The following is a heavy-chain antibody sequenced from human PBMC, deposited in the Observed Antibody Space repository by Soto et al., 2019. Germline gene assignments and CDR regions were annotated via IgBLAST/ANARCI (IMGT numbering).Heavy chain of an antibody. CDR3: ARRASIRFLEWLTHFDY. CDR1: GGSIISSSYY. CDR2: IYYSGST. V-gene: IGHV4-39*01. D-gene: IGHD3-3*01. Sequence: SETLSLTCTVSGGSIISSSYYWGWIRQPPGKGLEWIGSIYYSGSTYYNSSLKSRVTISVDTSKNQFSLKLSSVTAADTAVYYCARRASIRFLEWLTHFDYWGQGTLVTVSS. J-gene: IGHJ4*02.